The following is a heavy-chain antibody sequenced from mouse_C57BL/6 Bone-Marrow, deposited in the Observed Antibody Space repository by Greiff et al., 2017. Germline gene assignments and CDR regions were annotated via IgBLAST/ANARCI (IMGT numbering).Heavy chain of an antibody. J-gene: IGHJ2*01. D-gene: IGHD6-2*01. V-gene: IGHV3-1*01. CDR2: ISYSGST. Sequence: DVQLQESGPGMVKPSQSLSLTCTVTGYSITSGYDWHWIRHFPGNKLEWMGYISYSGSTNYNPSLKSRISITHDTSKNHFFLKLNSVTTEDTATYYCARDLFEGGYWGQGTTLTVSS. CDR3: ARDLFEGGY. CDR1: GYSITSGYD.